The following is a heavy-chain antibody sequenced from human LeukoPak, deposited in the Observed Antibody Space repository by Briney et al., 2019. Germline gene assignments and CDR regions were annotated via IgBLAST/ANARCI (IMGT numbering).Heavy chain of an antibody. CDR2: IIPILGIA. CDR3: ARAFGYSYGYFDY. Sequence: ASVKVSCKASGGTFSSYAISWVRLAPGQGLEWMGRIIPILGIANYAQKFQGRVTITADKSTSTAYMELSSLRSEDTAVYYCARAFGYSYGYFDYWGQGTLVTVSS. D-gene: IGHD5-18*01. V-gene: IGHV1-69*04. J-gene: IGHJ4*02. CDR1: GGTFSSYA.